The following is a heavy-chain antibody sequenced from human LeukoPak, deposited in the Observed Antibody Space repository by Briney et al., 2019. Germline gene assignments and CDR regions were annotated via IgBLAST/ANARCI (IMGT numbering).Heavy chain of an antibody. CDR1: GFTVSSNY. J-gene: IGHJ4*02. V-gene: IGHV3-66*01. D-gene: IGHD3-10*01. CDR2: IYSGGIT. CDR3: ARDTNYYGSGSSDY. Sequence: QPGGSLRLSCAASGFTVSSNYMSWVRQAPGKGLEWVSVIYSGGITHNADSVKGRFTISRDNSKNTLYLQMNSLRAEDTAVYYCARDTNYYGSGSSDYWGQGTLVTVSS.